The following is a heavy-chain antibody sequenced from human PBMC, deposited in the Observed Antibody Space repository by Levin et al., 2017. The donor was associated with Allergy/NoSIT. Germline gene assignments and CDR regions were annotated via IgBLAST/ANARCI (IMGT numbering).Heavy chain of an antibody. D-gene: IGHD2-21*01. V-gene: IGHV1-18*01. J-gene: IGHJ5*02. CDR1: GYTFRNYG. CDR2: ISTDTGNR. CDR3: ARLVVGAKGWFAP. Sequence: ASVKVSCKASGYTFRNYGISWVRQAPGRGLEWLGWISTDTGNRHYAQNLQGRVTMTTETSPDTAHLELRSLRSDDTAIYYCARLVVGAKGWFAPWGQGTPVTVSS.